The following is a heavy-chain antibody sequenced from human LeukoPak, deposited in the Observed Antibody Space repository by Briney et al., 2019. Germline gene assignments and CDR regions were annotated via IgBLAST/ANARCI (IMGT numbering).Heavy chain of an antibody. CDR1: GFTFSSYW. D-gene: IGHD3-22*01. V-gene: IGHV3-74*01. J-gene: IGHJ6*02. Sequence: GGSLRLSCAASGFTFSSYWMHWVRQAPGKGLVWVSRINSDRSSTSYADSVKGRFTISRDNAKNTLYLQMNSLRAEDTAVYYCARGLTYYYDSSGYYGYYYGMDVWGQGTTVTVSS. CDR2: INSDRSST. CDR3: ARGLTYYYDSSGYYGYYYGMDV.